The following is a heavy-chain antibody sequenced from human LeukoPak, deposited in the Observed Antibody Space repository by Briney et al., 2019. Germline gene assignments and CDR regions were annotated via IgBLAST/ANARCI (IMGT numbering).Heavy chain of an antibody. Sequence: PGGSLILSCAVSGFTFNTAWMSWVRQAPGKGLEYIGRIKSETDGGTTYYAAPLKGRFTISRDDPKNTLYLQMNSLKIEDTALYYCTRDLGLWGQGTLVTVSS. CDR3: TRDLGL. J-gene: IGHJ1*01. CDR2: IKSETDGGTT. V-gene: IGHV3-15*01. CDR1: GFTFNTAW.